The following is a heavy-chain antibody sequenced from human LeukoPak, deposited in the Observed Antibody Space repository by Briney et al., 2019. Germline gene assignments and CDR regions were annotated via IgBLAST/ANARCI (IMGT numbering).Heavy chain of an antibody. V-gene: IGHV5-51*01. CDR1: GNSFTNNW. D-gene: IGHD3-10*01. J-gene: IGHJ6*02. CDR2: VYPGDSDT. Sequence: GESLKISCKGSGNSFTNNWIAWVRQMPGKGLECMGIVYPGDSDTRYSPAFHGQVTISADKSIDTAYLQWNSLKPSDTAIYYCARHQSFGSGSLYGMDVWGQGTTVTVSS. CDR3: ARHQSFGSGSLYGMDV.